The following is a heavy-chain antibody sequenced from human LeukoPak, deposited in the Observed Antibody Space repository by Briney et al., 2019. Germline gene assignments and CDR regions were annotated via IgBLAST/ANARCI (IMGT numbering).Heavy chain of an antibody. V-gene: IGHV3-53*01. D-gene: IGHD3-10*01. CDR2: IYSGGNT. CDR3: ARVTGPTSTVVRGVIIPTFDY. CDR1: GFSVNNNY. Sequence: GGSLRLSCAASGFSVNNNYMSWVRRAPGKGLEWVSSIYSGGNTYYADSVKGRFTISRDNSKNTLYLQMKSLRAEDTAVYYCARVTGPTSTVVRGVIIPTFDYWGQGTLVTVSS. J-gene: IGHJ4*02.